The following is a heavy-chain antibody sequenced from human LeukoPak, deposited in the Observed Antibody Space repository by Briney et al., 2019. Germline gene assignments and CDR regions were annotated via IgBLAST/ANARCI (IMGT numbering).Heavy chain of an antibody. V-gene: IGHV4-59*01. J-gene: IGHJ4*02. CDR2: IYYSGST. CDR3: ARVGTYGSGSYLSWLDY. D-gene: IGHD3-10*01. CDR1: GGSISGYY. Sequence: KPSETLSLTCTVSGGSISGYYWSWIRQPPGKGLEWIGYIYYSGSTNYNPSLKSRVTISVDTSKNQFSLKLSSVTAADTAVYYCARVGTYGSGSYLSWLDYWGQGTLVTVSS.